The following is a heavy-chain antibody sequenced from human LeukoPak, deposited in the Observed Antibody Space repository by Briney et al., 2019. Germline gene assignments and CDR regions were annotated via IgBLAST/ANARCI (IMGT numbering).Heavy chain of an antibody. D-gene: IGHD5-12*01. V-gene: IGHV3-7*01. CDR3: ARVLIVATIVYFDY. Sequence: PGGSLRLSCAASGFTFSSCWMSWVRQAPGKGLEWVANIKQDGSEKYYVDSVKGRFTISRDNAKNSLYLQMNSLRAEDTAVYYCARVLIVATIVYFDYWGLGTLVTVSS. CDR2: IKQDGSEK. CDR1: GFTFSSCW. J-gene: IGHJ4*02.